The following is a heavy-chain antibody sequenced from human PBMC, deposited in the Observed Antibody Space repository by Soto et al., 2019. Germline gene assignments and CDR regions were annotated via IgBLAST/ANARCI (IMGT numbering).Heavy chain of an antibody. CDR1: GYTLTELS. CDR2: FDPGDGET. J-gene: IGHJ4*02. D-gene: IGHD2-8*01. CDR3: ATFPIIMVYATYYFDY. V-gene: IGHV1-24*01. Sequence: ASVKVSCKVSGYTLTELSMHWVRQAPGKGLEWMGGFDPGDGETIYAQKFQGRVTMTEDTSTDTAYMELSSLRSEDTAVYYCATFPIIMVYATYYFDYWGQGTLVTVSS.